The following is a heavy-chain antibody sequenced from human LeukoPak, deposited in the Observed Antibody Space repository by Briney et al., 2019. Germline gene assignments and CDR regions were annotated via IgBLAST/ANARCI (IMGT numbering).Heavy chain of an antibody. V-gene: IGHV3-23*01. CDR2: ISGSGGST. Sequence: GGSLRLSCAASGFTFSSYGMSWVRQAPGKGLEWVSAISGSGGSTYYADSVKGRFTISRDNSKNTLYLQMNSLRAEDTAVYYCAKYSSGYSYGKYYFDYWGQGTLVTVSS. CDR1: GFTFSSYG. D-gene: IGHD3-22*01. CDR3: AKYSSGYSYGKYYFDY. J-gene: IGHJ4*02.